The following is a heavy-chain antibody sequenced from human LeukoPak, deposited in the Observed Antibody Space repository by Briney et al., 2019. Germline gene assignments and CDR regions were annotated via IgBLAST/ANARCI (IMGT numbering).Heavy chain of an antibody. CDR3: ARVPISYNYGDYVDY. CDR2: IYYSGST. CDR1: GGSISSGGYY. V-gene: IGHV4-31*03. D-gene: IGHD5-24*01. Sequence: PSETLSLTCTVSGGSISSGGYYWSWIRQHPGKGLEWIGYIYYSGSTYYNPSLKSRVTISVDTSKNQFSLKLSSVTAADTAVYYCARVPISYNYGDYVDYWGQGTLVTVSS. J-gene: IGHJ4*02.